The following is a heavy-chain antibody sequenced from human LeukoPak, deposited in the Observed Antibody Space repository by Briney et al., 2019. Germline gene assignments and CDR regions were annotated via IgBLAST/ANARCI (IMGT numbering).Heavy chain of an antibody. V-gene: IGHV3-64*01. J-gene: IGHJ6*02. D-gene: IGHD5-12*01. CDR1: GFSIGRDA. CDR3: ARGGRGHVFSPNYYFALDV. CDR2: ISRYGGST. Sequence: GGSLTLSCTASGFSIGRDAMHWVRQAPGKGLEYVSVISRYGGSTFYANSVKGRFTISRDNSKKTLYLQMGTLRADDMAVYYCARGGRGHVFSPNYYFALDVWGQESTVTVS.